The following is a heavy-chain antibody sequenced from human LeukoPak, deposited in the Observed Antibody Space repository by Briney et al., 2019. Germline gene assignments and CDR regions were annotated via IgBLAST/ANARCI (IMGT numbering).Heavy chain of an antibody. D-gene: IGHD6-19*01. J-gene: IGHJ5*02. Sequence: ASVMVSCKASGYTFTGYYMHWVRQAPGQGLEWMGWINPNSGGTNYAQKFQGRVTMTRDTSISTAYMELSRLRSDDTAVYYCARVTVAGFWWFDPWGQGTLVTVSS. CDR2: INPNSGGT. CDR3: ARVTVAGFWWFDP. V-gene: IGHV1-2*02. CDR1: GYTFTGYY.